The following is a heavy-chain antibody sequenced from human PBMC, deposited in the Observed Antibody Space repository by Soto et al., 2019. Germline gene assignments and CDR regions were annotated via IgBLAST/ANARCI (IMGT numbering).Heavy chain of an antibody. Sequence: EVQLVESGGGLVQPGGSLRLSCAASGFTVSSNYMSWVRQAPGKGLEWVSVIYSGGSTYYADSVKGRFTISRHNSKKTLYLQMNSLRAEDRAVYYCARDQAGYYYCGMDVWGQGTTGTVSS. V-gene: IGHV3-53*04. D-gene: IGHD3-10*01. CDR2: IYSGGST. J-gene: IGHJ6*02. CDR3: ARDQAGYYYCGMDV. CDR1: GFTVSSNY.